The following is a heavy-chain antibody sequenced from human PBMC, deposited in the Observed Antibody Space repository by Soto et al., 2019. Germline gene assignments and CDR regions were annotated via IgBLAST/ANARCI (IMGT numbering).Heavy chain of an antibody. V-gene: IGHV4-59*12. CDR1: GGSLSPNY. J-gene: IGHJ5*02. Sequence: PSETLSLTCTVSGGSLSPNYWSWVRQPPGKGLEWIGYIYYSGSTNYNPSLKSRVTISVDTSKNQFSLKLSSVTAADTAVYYCARSVFPLGQGNLVTVS. CDR2: IYYSGST. CDR3: ARSVFP.